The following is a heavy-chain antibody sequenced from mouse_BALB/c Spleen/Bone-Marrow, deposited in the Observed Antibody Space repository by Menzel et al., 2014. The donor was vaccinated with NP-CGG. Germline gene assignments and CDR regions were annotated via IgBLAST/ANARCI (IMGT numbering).Heavy chain of an antibody. CDR3: ARFRTTGAMDY. V-gene: IGHV3-8*02. CDR2: ISYSGST. CDR1: GDSITSGY. J-gene: IGHJ4*01. Sequence: EVRLQQSGPSLVKPSQPLSLPCSVTGDSITSGYWNWIRKFPGNKLEYMGYISYSGSTYYNPSLKSRISITRDTSKNQYYLQLNSVTTEDTATYYCARFRTTGAMDYWGQGTSVTVSS.